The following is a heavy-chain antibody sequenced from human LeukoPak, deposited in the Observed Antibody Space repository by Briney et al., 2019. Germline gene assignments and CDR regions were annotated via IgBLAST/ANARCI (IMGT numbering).Heavy chain of an antibody. CDR1: GGTFSSYA. J-gene: IGHJ4*02. CDR2: IIPIFGTA. Sequence: PVNVSFKASGGTFSSYAISWVRQAPGQGLEWMGGIIPIFGTANYAQKFQGRVTITADESTSTAYMELSSLRSEDTAVYYCARDGGYSYGHPHPFFDYWGQGTLVTVSS. CDR3: ARDGGYSYGHPHPFFDY. V-gene: IGHV1-69*13. D-gene: IGHD5-18*01.